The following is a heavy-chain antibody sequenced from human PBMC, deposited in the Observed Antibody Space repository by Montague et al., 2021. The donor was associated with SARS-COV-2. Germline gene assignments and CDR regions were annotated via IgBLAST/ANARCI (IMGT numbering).Heavy chain of an antibody. CDR2: INHSGST. CDR1: GGSFSGYY. Sequence: SETLSLTYAVHGGSFSGYYWSWIRQPPGKGLEWIGEINHSGSTNYNPSLKSRVSISVDTSKNQFSLKLSSVTAADTAVYYCERGAPTITMIVVVFTGAGWDFALWGRGTLVTVSS. J-gene: IGHJ2*01. V-gene: IGHV4-34*01. D-gene: IGHD3-22*01. CDR3: ERGAPTITMIVVVFTGAGWDFAL.